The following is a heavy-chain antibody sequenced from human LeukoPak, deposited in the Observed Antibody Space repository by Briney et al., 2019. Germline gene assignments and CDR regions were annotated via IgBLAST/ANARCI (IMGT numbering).Heavy chain of an antibody. CDR3: ARVRKLRTRGVVDPLDY. CDR1: GFTFNYYW. J-gene: IGHJ4*02. Sequence: PGGSLRLSCAASGFTFNYYWLTWVRQAPGKGLEWVANIQQDGSEKYYVDSVKGRFIISRDNAKNSLYLQMNSLRAEDTAVYYCARVRKLRTRGVVDPLDYWGQGTLVTVSS. V-gene: IGHV3-7*01. CDR2: IQQDGSEK. D-gene: IGHD3-10*01.